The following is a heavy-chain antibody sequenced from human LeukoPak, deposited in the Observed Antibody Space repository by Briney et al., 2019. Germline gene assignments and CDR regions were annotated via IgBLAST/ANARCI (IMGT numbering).Heavy chain of an antibody. V-gene: IGHV3-23*01. D-gene: IGHD2-2*01. Sequence: QAGGSLRLPCAASGFTFSSYAMSWVRQAPGKGLEWVSAISGSGGSTYYADSVKGRFTISRDNSKNTLYLQMNSLRAEDTAVYYCAKVGCSSTSCRGYYYGMDVWGQGTTVTVSS. CDR1: GFTFSSYA. CDR2: ISGSGGST. J-gene: IGHJ6*02. CDR3: AKVGCSSTSCRGYYYGMDV.